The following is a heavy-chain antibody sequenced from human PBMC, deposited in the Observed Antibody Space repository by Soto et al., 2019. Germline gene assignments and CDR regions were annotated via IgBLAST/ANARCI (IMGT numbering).Heavy chain of an antibody. D-gene: IGHD3-10*01. CDR3: ARGLSGTWTYFPFGS. V-gene: IGHV4-59*01. CDR1: GGSIRGYH. J-gene: IGHJ5*01. CDR2: IYYSGST. Sequence: SETLSLTCTVSGGSIRGYHWSWIRQAPGKGLEWIGYIYYSGSTKYNPSLKSRVTISVDTSKNQFSLKLNSVTAADTAVYYCARGLSGTWTYFPFGSWGPGSPVPVSS.